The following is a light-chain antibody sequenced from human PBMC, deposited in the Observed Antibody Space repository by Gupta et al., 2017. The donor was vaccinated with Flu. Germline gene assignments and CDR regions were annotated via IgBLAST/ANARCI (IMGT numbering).Light chain of an antibody. V-gene: IGKV3-11*01. CDR3: QHRSNWPLFT. J-gene: IGKJ3*01. Sequence: EIVLTQSPATLSLSPGESATSSGRASQRVDSFLAWYPRKPGQAPRLLSYDISKQAIGIPARFSGSGSGTDCTLTISSLEPEDFAVYYCQHRSNWPLFTFGPGTKVDMK. CDR1: QRVDSF. CDR2: DIS.